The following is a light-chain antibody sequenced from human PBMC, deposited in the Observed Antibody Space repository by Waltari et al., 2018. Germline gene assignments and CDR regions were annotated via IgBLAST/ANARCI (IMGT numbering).Light chain of an antibody. CDR3: HSRKGRDNQVV. CDR1: SLRTSY. CDR2: GKE. V-gene: IGLV3-19*01. Sequence: CQGDSLRTSYASWYQVKPGQAPLLVLFGKEKRPSGIPDRISGYSSGTTSSLTITGAQAEDEADYYCHSRKGRDNQVVFGGGTKLTVL. J-gene: IGLJ3*02.